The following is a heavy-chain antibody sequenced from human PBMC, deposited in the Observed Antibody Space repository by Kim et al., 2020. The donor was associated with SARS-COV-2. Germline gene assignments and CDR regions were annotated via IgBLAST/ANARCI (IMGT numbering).Heavy chain of an antibody. J-gene: IGHJ5*02. V-gene: IGHV1-8*01. CDR1: GYTFTSHD. CDR3: ARRVGGCSGGSCYWVDH. CDR2: MNPNSGNT. Sequence: ASVKVSFKASGYTFTSHDINWVRQATGHGLEWMGWMNPNSGNTGYARKFQGRVTMTRNTSISTAYMELSSLRSEDTAVYYCARRVGGCSGGSCYWVDHWGQGTLVTVSS. D-gene: IGHD2-15*01.